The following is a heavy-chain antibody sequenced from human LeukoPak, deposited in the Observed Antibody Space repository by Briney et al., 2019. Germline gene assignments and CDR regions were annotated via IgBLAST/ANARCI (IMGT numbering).Heavy chain of an antibody. D-gene: IGHD5-12*01. CDR1: GGTFSSYA. CDR2: IIPIFGTA. CDR3: AREVATLRGPFDY. J-gene: IGHJ4*02. V-gene: IGHV1-69*13. Sequence: GASVKVSCKASGGTFSSYAISWVRQAPGQGLEWMGGIIPIFGTANYAQKFQGRVTITADESTSTAYMELSSLRSEDTAVYYCAREVATLRGPFDYWGQGTLVTVSS.